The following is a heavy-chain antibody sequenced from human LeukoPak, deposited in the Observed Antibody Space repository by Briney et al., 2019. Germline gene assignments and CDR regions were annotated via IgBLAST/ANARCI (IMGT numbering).Heavy chain of an antibody. CDR3: AREGGPYRPLDY. CDR1: GGSISSTNW. V-gene: IGHV4-4*02. Sequence: PSETLSLTCGVSGGSISSTNWWTWVRQPPGEGLEWIGEVHLSGRTNYNPSLESRVTMSVNMSENHISLKLTSVTAADTAVYYCAREGGPYRPLDYSGQGTLVTVSS. J-gene: IGHJ4*02. CDR2: VHLSGRT.